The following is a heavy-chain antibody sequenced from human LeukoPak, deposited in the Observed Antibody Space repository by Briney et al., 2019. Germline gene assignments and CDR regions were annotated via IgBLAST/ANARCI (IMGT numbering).Heavy chain of an antibody. Sequence: GGSLRLFCAASGFTFSSYSMNWVRQAPGKGLEWVSYISSSSSYIYYADSVKGRFTISRDNAKNSLYLQMNSLRAEDTAVYYCARDPGWYIDYWGQGTLVTVSS. D-gene: IGHD6-19*01. CDR2: ISSSSSYI. CDR3: ARDPGWYIDY. CDR1: GFTFSSYS. J-gene: IGHJ4*02. V-gene: IGHV3-21*05.